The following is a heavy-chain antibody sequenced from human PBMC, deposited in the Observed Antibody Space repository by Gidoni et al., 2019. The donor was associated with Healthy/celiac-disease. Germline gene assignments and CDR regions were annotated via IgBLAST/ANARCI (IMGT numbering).Heavy chain of an antibody. CDR2: FDPEDGET. J-gene: IGHJ5*02. D-gene: IGHD1-26*01. Sequence: QLHLVHSGSAVTKPGSSVKVSCTVSGYTLTELSMHWVRQDPGKGLEWMGGFDPEDGETIYAQKFQGRVTMTEDTSTDTAYMELSSLRSEDTAVYYCATDLGANEIPWGQGTLVTVSS. CDR1: GYTLTELS. V-gene: IGHV1-24*01. CDR3: ATDLGANEIP.